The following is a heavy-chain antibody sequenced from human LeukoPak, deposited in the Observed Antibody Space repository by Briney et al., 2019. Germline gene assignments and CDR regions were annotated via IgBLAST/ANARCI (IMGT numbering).Heavy chain of an antibody. CDR1: GFTFSDYS. CDR2: ISGTSDYT. J-gene: IGHJ6*02. V-gene: IGHV3-11*03. CDR3: AISPSPVDV. Sequence: GGSLRLSCVASGFTFSDYSMTWIRQAPGKGLAWVSYISGTSDYTNYADSVKGRFTISRDNAKNSLYLQMNSLRAEDTAVYYCAISPSPVDVWGQGTTVTVSS.